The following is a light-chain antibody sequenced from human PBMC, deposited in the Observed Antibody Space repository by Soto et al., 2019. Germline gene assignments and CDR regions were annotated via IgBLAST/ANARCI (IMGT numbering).Light chain of an antibody. CDR3: SSYTSSNTLM. CDR1: SSDIGGYNY. CDR2: AVS. V-gene: IGLV2-14*01. J-gene: IGLJ3*02. Sequence: QSALTQPASVSGSPGQSITISCTGTSSDIGGYNYVAWYQQHPGKAPKFMIYAVSNRPSGVSIRFSGSKSGNTASLTISGLQAEDEADYYCSSYTSSNTLMFGGGTQLTVL.